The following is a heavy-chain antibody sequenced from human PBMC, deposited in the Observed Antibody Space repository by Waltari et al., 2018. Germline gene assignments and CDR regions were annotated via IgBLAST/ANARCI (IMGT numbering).Heavy chain of an antibody. CDR2: INPSLGST. J-gene: IGHJ4*02. CDR3: ARGNYGGNSGFDY. Sequence: QVQLVQSGAEVKKPGASVKVSCKASGYTFTSYYIHWVRQGPGQGLEWMGIINPSLGSTSYAQKFQGRVTVTRDTSTSAVYMELSSLRSEDTAMYYCARGNYGGNSGFDYWGQGTLVTVSS. D-gene: IGHD4-17*01. CDR1: GYTFTSYY. V-gene: IGHV1-46*01.